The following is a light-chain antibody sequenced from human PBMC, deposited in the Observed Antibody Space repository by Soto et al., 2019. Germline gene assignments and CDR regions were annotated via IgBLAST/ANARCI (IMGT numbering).Light chain of an antibody. J-gene: IGKJ2*01. CDR3: QQSYSTPYT. CDR1: QSINSY. V-gene: IGKV1-39*01. CDR2: TAS. Sequence: DIQMTQSPSSLSASIGDRVTITCRASQSINSYLNWYQQKPGKPPKLLIYTASSLQSGVPSKFSGSGSGTDFTLTINSLQPEDFATYYCQQSYSTPYTFGQGTKLESK.